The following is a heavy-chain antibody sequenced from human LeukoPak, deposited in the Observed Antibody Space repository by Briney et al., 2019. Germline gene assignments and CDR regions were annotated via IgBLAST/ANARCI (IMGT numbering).Heavy chain of an antibody. CDR1: GYTFTGYY. Sequence: ASVKVSCKASGYTFTGYYMHWVRQAPGQGLEWMGWIDPNSGGTNYAQKFQGRVTMTRDTSISTAYMELSRLRSDDTAVYYCARALVRLSSSWYLGYWGQGTLVTVSS. J-gene: IGHJ4*02. D-gene: IGHD6-13*01. V-gene: IGHV1-2*02. CDR3: ARALVRLSSSWYLGY. CDR2: IDPNSGGT.